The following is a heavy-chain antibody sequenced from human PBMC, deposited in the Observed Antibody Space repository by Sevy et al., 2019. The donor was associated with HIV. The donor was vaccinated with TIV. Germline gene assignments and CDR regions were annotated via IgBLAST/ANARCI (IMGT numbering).Heavy chain of an antibody. J-gene: IGHJ3*02. CDR2: ISSRSNYI. V-gene: IGHV3-21*01. CDR3: ARDAREGSGYFHDGFDM. D-gene: IGHD3-3*01. Sequence: GGSLRLSCAASGFTFSSYSMNWLRQAPGKGLEWVSAISSRSNYIYYADSVKGRFTISRDNAKNSLYLQMNSLRAEDTAIYSCARDAREGSGYFHDGFDMWGQGTMVTVSS. CDR1: GFTFSSYS.